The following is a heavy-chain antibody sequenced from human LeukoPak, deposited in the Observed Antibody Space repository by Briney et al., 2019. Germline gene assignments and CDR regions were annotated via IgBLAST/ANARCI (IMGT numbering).Heavy chain of an antibody. Sequence: PGGSLRLSCAASGFTISSYYMAWVRQAPGKGLEWVSVIYHSGNTDYADSVKGRFTISRDNSKNTVYLQMSSLRAEDTAVYYCARAMSTFGGVRNYFDSWGQGTLVTVSS. CDR2: IYHSGNT. D-gene: IGHD3-16*01. V-gene: IGHV3-53*01. CDR3: ARAMSTFGGVRNYFDS. CDR1: GFTISSYY. J-gene: IGHJ4*02.